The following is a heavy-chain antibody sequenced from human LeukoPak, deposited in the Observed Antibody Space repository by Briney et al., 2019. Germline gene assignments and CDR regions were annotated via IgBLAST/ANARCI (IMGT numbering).Heavy chain of an antibody. V-gene: IGHV3-20*01. Sequence: GGSLRLSCAASGFTFDDYAMSWVRQAPGKGLGWVSGINWNGESTYYGDSVKGRFTISRDNAKNSLYLQMNSLRAEDTALYHCARLLNWGFDYWGQGTLVTVSS. J-gene: IGHJ4*02. CDR2: INWNGEST. CDR1: GFTFDDYA. CDR3: ARLLNWGFDY. D-gene: IGHD7-27*01.